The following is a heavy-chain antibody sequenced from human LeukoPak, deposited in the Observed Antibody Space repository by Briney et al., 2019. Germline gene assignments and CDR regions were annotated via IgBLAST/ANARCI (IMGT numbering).Heavy chain of an antibody. J-gene: IGHJ4*02. V-gene: IGHV4-30-2*01. CDR2: IYHSGST. Sequence: SETLSLTCAVSGDSISSGDYSWSWIRQPPGKGLEWIGYIYHSGSTYHNPSLKSRVTISIDRSKNQFSLKLSSVTAADTAVYYCARGSGAVAATFDYWGQGTLVTVSS. CDR1: GDSISSGDYS. D-gene: IGHD2-15*01. CDR3: ARGSGAVAATFDY.